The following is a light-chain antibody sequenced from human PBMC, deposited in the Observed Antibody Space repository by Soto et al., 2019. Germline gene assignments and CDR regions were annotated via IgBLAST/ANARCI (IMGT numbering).Light chain of an antibody. J-gene: IGKJ5*01. CDR1: QTVRNNY. CDR3: QQRSNWPPG. CDR2: DAS. V-gene: IGKV3-11*01. Sequence: EFVLTQSPGTLSLSPGERATLSCRASQTVRNNYLAWYQQKPGQAPRLLIYDASNRATGIPARFSGSGSGTDFTLTISSLEPEDFAVYYCQQRSNWPPGFGQGTRLEIK.